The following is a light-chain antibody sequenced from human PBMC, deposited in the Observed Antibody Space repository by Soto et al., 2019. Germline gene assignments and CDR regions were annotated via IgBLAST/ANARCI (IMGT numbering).Light chain of an antibody. J-gene: IGLJ2*01. Sequence: QAVVTQEPSLTVSPGGTVTLTCDSSTGAVTSGHYPYWFQQRPGQAPRTLIYDTNNKVSWTPARFSGSLLGGKAALTLSGAQPEDEAEYYCLLYHSGPCVLGGGTKLTVL. CDR1: TGAVTSGHY. CDR3: LLYHSGPCV. CDR2: DTN. V-gene: IGLV7-46*01.